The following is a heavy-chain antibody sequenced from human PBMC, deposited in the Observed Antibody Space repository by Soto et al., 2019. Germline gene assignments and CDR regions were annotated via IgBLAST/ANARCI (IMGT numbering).Heavy chain of an antibody. D-gene: IGHD6-19*01. V-gene: IGHV4-39*01. CDR2: IYYSGST. CDR1: GGSISSSSYY. CDR3: AGGPDSSGWGTNYYYMDV. J-gene: IGHJ6*03. Sequence: SETLSLTCTVSGGSISSSSYYWGWIRQPPGKGLEWIGSIYYSGSTYYNPSLKSRVTISVDTSKNQFSLKLSSVTAADTAVYYCAGGPDSSGWGTNYYYMDVWGKGTTVTVSS.